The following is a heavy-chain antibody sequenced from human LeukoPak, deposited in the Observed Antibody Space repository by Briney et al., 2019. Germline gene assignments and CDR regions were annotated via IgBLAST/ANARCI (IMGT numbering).Heavy chain of an antibody. CDR2: IYYSGST. Sequence: PSETLSLTCTVSGGSISSYYWSWIRQPPGKGLEWIGYIYYSGSTNYNPSLKSRVTISVDTSKNQFSLKLSSVTAVDTAVYYCARSTTSIVVVPAAMVWGQGTLVTVSS. CDR3: ARSTTSIVVVPAAMV. D-gene: IGHD2-2*01. CDR1: GGSISSYY. J-gene: IGHJ4*02. V-gene: IGHV4-59*01.